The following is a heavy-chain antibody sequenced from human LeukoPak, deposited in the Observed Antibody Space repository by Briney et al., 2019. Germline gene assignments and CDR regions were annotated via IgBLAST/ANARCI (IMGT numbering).Heavy chain of an antibody. CDR2: IYYSGST. Sequence: SETLSLTCTVSGGSISSSSYYWGWIRQPPGKGLEWIGSIYYSGSTYYNPSLKSRFTISVDTSKNQFSLKLSSVTAADTAVYYCACRGGSCRYSSALDIWGQGTMVTVSS. CDR3: ACRGGSCRYSSALDI. V-gene: IGHV4-39*01. J-gene: IGHJ3*02. CDR1: GGSISSSSYY. D-gene: IGHD2-15*01.